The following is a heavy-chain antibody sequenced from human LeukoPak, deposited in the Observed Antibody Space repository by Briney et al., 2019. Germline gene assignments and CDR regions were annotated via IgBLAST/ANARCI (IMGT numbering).Heavy chain of an antibody. CDR3: ARDFYYDSSGYYSYYFDY. V-gene: IGHV3-74*01. CDR1: GFTFSRYW. D-gene: IGHD3-22*01. Sequence: GGSLRLSCAASGFTFSRYWMHWVRQAPGKGLVWVSRINIDGSSTNYADSVKGRFTMSRDNAKNTLYLQMNSLRAEDTAVYYCARDFYYDSSGYYSYYFDYWGQGTLVTVSS. CDR2: INIDGSST. J-gene: IGHJ4*02.